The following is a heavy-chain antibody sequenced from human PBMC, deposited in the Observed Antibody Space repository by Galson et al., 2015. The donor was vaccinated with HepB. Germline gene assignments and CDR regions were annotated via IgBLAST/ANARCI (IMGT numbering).Heavy chain of an antibody. J-gene: IGHJ4*02. CDR2: ISSSSSYI. V-gene: IGHV3-21*01. Sequence: SLRLSCAASGFTFSTYSMNWVRQAPGKGLEWVSSISSSSSYIYYADSVKGRFTISRDNSKNSLYLQMNSLRAEDTAVYYCAKELQTYRVTYYFAYWGQGTLGTVSS. D-gene: IGHD2-2*02. CDR1: GFTFSTYS. CDR3: AKELQTYRVTYYFAY.